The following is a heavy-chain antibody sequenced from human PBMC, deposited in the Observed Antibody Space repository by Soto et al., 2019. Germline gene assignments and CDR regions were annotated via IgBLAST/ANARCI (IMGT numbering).Heavy chain of an antibody. V-gene: IGHV4-59*08. J-gene: IGHJ3*02. CDR2: IYYSGST. CDR3: ARHEFISAFLSGYCTGADAFDI. CDR1: GGSISSYY. D-gene: IGHD3-3*01. Sequence: SETLSLTCTVSGGSISSYYWSWIRQPPGKGLEWIGYIYYSGSTNYNPSLKSRVTISVDTSKNQFSLKLSSVTAADTAVYYCARHEFISAFLSGYCTGADAFDIWGQGTMVTVSS.